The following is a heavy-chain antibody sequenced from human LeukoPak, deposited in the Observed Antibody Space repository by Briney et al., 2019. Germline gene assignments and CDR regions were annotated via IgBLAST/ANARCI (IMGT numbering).Heavy chain of an antibody. CDR1: GFTFSGYS. D-gene: IGHD6-13*01. V-gene: IGHV3-48*04. CDR2: ISSGSSTI. Sequence: GGSLRLSCAASGFTFSGYSMYWVRQAPGKGLEWVSYISSGSSTIFYADSVKGRFTISRDNAQSSLYLQMNSLRAEDTAVYYCATHPYAIAAAGVPWGQGTLVTVSS. CDR3: ATHPYAIAAAGVP. J-gene: IGHJ4*02.